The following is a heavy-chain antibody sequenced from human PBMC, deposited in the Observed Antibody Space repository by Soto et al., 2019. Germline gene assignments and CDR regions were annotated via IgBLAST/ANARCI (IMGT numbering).Heavy chain of an antibody. CDR2: IYHSGST. J-gene: IGHJ5*02. Sequence: SETLSLTCAVYGGSFSGYYWSWIRQPPGKGLEWIGEIYHSGSTYYNPSLKSRVTISVDTSKNQFSLKLTSVTAADTAVYYCARSVFPWGQGTLVTVSS. CDR1: GGSFSGYY. V-gene: IGHV4-34*09. CDR3: ARSVFP.